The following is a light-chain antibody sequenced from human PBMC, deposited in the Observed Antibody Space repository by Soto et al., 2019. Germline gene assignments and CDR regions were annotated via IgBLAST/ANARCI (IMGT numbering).Light chain of an antibody. V-gene: IGLV2-8*01. Sequence: QSALTQPPSASGSPGQSVTISCIGTSSDVGGYNFVSWYQHHPGKAPKFMIYEVDKRPSGVPDRFSGSKSGNTASLTVSGLQPEDEAVYDCSSYAGSTVVFGGGTKLTVL. CDR2: EVD. J-gene: IGLJ2*01. CDR3: SSYAGSTVV. CDR1: SSDVGGYNF.